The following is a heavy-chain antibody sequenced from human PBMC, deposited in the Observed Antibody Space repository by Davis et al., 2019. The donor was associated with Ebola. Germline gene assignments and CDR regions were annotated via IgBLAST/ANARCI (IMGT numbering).Heavy chain of an antibody. J-gene: IGHJ4*02. CDR1: GFTFDDYA. D-gene: IGHD2-2*01. Sequence: PGGSLRLSCAASGFTFDDYAMHWVRQLPGKGLEWVSGITWNSGRTGYADSVKGRFTISRDNAKNSLYLQMSSLTAEDTALYYCAKDRTYQLPPNIDYWGQGTLVTVSS. V-gene: IGHV3-9*01. CDR2: ITWNSGRT. CDR3: AKDRTYQLPPNIDY.